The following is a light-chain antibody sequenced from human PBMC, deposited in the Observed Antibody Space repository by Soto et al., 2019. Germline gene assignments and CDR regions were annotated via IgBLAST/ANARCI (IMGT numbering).Light chain of an antibody. CDR3: QQYGSSRWT. V-gene: IGKV3-20*01. CDR1: QSVSSSY. CDR2: GAS. Sequence: EIVLTQSPGTLSLSPGERATLSCRASQSVSSSYLAWYQQKPGQALRLLIYGASSRATGIPDRFSGSGPGTDFTLTISRLEPEDFAVYYCQQYGSSRWTFGQGTKV. J-gene: IGKJ1*01.